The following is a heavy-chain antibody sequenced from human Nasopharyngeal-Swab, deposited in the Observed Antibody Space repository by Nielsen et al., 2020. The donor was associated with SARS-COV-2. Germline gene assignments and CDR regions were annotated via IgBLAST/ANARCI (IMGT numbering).Heavy chain of an antibody. CDR3: AREWVGATPYFDY. Sequence: SCAASGFTFSSYAMHWVRQAPRKGLEWVAVISYDGSNKYYADSVKGRFTISRDNSKNTLYLQMNSLRAEDTAVYYCAREWVGATPYFDYWGQGTLVTVSS. CDR1: GFTFSSYA. J-gene: IGHJ4*02. CDR2: ISYDGSNK. V-gene: IGHV3-30*04. D-gene: IGHD1-26*01.